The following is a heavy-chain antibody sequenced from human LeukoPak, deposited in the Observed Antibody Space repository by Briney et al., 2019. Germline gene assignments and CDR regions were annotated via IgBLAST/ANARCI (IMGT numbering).Heavy chain of an antibody. V-gene: IGHV1-69*04. J-gene: IGHJ4*02. CDR2: IIPIFGIA. D-gene: IGHD3-22*01. CDR1: GGTFSSYA. CDR3: ARQTHYYDSSGYCPY. Sequence: SVKVSCKASGGTFSSYAISWVRQAPGQGLEWMGRIIPIFGIANYAQKFQGRVTITADKSTSTAYMELSSLRSEDTAVYYCARQTHYYDSSGYCPYWGQGTLVTVSS.